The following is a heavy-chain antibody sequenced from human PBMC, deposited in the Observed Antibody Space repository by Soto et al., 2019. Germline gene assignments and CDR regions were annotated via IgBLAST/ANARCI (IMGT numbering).Heavy chain of an antibody. V-gene: IGHV3-30*18. Sequence: GGSLRLSCAASGFTFSSYGMHWVRQAPGKGLEWVAVISNDGSNKYYADSVKGRFTISRDNSKNTLYLQMNSLRAEDTAVYYCAKPQIGGDSSGLFDYWGQGTLVTVSS. CDR1: GFTFSSYG. CDR3: AKPQIGGDSSGLFDY. J-gene: IGHJ4*02. D-gene: IGHD3-22*01. CDR2: ISNDGSNK.